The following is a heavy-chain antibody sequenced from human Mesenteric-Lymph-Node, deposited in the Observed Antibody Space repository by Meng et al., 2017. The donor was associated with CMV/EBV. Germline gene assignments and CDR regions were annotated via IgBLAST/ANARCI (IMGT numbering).Heavy chain of an antibody. J-gene: IGHJ4*02. D-gene: IGHD3-3*01. CDR2: IRSKAYGGTT. Sequence: GESLKISCTASGFTFRDYAISWVRQAPGKGLEWVAFIRSKAYGGTTEYAASVKGRFTISRDDSKSIAYLQMDSLKTEDTAVYYCTRVGLYEFWSGYYRGGFFDYWGQGTLVTVSS. V-gene: IGHV3-49*04. CDR3: TRVGLYEFWSGYYRGGFFDY. CDR1: GFTFRDYA.